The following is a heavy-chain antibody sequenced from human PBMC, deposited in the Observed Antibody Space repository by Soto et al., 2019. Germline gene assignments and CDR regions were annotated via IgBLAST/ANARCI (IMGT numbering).Heavy chain of an antibody. Sequence: SQTLSLTCVVSGNNVSTNSAGWNWIRLSPSRGLEWLGRTYYRSKRNNDYAPSVKNRITVRPDTSKNQFSLQLNSVTPDDTGVYYCARNSWNAPPAFDFWGQGIQVTVSS. CDR3: ARNSWNAPPAFDF. V-gene: IGHV6-1*01. CDR1: GNNVSTNSAG. J-gene: IGHJ4*02. D-gene: IGHD1-1*01. CDR2: TYYRSKRNN.